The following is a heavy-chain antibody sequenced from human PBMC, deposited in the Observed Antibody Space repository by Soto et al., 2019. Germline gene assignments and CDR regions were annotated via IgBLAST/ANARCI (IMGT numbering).Heavy chain of an antibody. CDR1: GGSISSYY. CDR2: IYYSGGT. Sequence: QVQLQESGPGLVKPSETLSLTCTVSGGSISSYYWSWIRQPPGKGLEWIGYIYYSGGTNYNPSLKSRVTISVDTSKNQFSLKLSSVTAADTAVYYCARSDIFVDYWGQGTLVTVSS. J-gene: IGHJ4*02. V-gene: IGHV4-59*01. D-gene: IGHD2-21*01. CDR3: ARSDIFVDY.